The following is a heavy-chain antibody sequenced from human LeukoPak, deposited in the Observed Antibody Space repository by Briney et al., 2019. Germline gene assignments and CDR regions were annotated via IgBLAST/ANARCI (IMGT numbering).Heavy chain of an antibody. J-gene: IGHJ4*02. CDR2: ISSGGSSI. V-gene: IGHV3-11*01. Sequence: GGSLRLSCAAPGFTFSDYYMSWVRQSPGKGLEWVSYISSGGSSIYYADSVKGRFTISRDNAKISLYLQMNSLRAEDTAVYYCARTRYSYGYYFDYWGLGTLVTVSS. CDR1: GFTFSDYY. CDR3: ARTRYSYGYYFDY. D-gene: IGHD5-18*01.